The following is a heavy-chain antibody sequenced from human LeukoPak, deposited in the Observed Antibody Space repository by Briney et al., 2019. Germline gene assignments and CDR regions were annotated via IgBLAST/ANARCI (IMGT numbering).Heavy chain of an antibody. CDR3: ARGGRRDGTVSTYYFYAMDV. J-gene: IGHJ6*02. Sequence: GGSLRLSCAASGFTFSYHWMTWVRQAPGKGLEWVTYLSYDGVNAFYADSVKGRFTISRDTAGGTVSLQMDNLRVEDTAVYYCARGGRRDGTVSTYYFYAMDVWGQGTAVTVSS. V-gene: IGHV3-30*03. CDR2: LSYDGVNA. D-gene: IGHD3-10*01. CDR1: GFTFSYHW.